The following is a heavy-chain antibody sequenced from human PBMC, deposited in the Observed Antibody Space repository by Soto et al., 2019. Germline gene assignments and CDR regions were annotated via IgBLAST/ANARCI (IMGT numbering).Heavy chain of an antibody. CDR2: TSPDGST. CDR1: GFSLRSQW. D-gene: IGHD3-3*01. CDR3: SVSIFGVVHY. V-gene: IGHV3-74*01. Sequence: GGSLRLSCAASGFSLRSQWMHWIRQAPGKGLEWVSRTSPDGSTIYADSVKGRFTTSRDNAKNTVYLQMNSLRAEDTAMYYCSVSIFGVVHYWGQGTLVTVSS. J-gene: IGHJ4*02.